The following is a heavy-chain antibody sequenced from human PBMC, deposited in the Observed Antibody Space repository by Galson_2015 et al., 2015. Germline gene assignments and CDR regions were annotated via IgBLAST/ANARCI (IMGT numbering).Heavy chain of an antibody. CDR1: GFTFSSYA. Sequence: SLRLSCAASGFTFSSYAMSWVRQAPGKGLEWVSAISGSGGSTYYADSVKGRFTISRDNSKNTLYLQMNSLRAEDTAVYYCAKAMYYYDSSGFYTWTDYWGQGTLVTVSS. J-gene: IGHJ4*02. CDR2: ISGSGGST. D-gene: IGHD3-22*01. V-gene: IGHV3-23*01. CDR3: AKAMYYYDSSGFYTWTDY.